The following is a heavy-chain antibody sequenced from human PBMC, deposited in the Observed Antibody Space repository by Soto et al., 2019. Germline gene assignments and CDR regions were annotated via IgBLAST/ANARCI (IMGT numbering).Heavy chain of an antibody. D-gene: IGHD4-17*01. Sequence: PSETLSLTCTVSGGSITNSYWSWILQTPGKGLEWIGYISYSGTANYNPSLGSRVTISVDTSSNQLSLQMASVTAADTALYYCAKDSHYGGNLRHYYYGMDVWGQGTTVTVSS. CDR3: AKDSHYGGNLRHYYYGMDV. V-gene: IGHV4-4*08. CDR2: ISYSGTA. CDR1: GGSITNSY. J-gene: IGHJ6*02.